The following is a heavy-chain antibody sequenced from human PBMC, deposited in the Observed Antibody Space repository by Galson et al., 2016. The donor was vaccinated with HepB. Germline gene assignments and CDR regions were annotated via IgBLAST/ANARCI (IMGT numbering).Heavy chain of an antibody. CDR2: ISNSGTT. CDR1: GGSISGYY. CDR3: ERGPPLYDDSCYHLVPLDD. D-gene: IGHD3-22*01. J-gene: IGHJ4*02. Sequence: SETLSLTCNVSGGSISGYYWSWIRQPPGKGLDWIGYISNSGTTNYNHSLKSRVTISRDTSQNHFSLKMDSVTAADTAVYYFERGPPLYDDSCYHLVPLDDCGKGTLVTCSS. V-gene: IGHV4-59*01.